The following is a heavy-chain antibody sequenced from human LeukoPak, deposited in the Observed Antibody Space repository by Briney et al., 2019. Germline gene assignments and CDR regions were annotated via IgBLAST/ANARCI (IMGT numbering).Heavy chain of an antibody. Sequence: SGPTLVKPTQTLTLTCTFSGFSLRTSGVGVGWIRQPPGKALEWLAVIYWDEDKRYSPSLKSRLTITKDTSKNQVVLTMTNMDPMDTATYYCAHKNGWYDYWGQGTLVTVSS. V-gene: IGHV2-5*02. CDR2: IYWDEDK. CDR3: AHKNGWYDY. J-gene: IGHJ4*02. D-gene: IGHD6-19*01. CDR1: GFSLRTSGVG.